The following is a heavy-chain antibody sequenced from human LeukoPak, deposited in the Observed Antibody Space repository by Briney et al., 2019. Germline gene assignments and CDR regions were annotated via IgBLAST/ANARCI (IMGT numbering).Heavy chain of an antibody. J-gene: IGHJ4*02. D-gene: IGHD3-10*01. CDR3: AAGEFGELY. CDR2: ISGSSTYI. CDR1: GFTFSSYS. V-gene: IGHV3-21*01. Sequence: GGSLRLSCAASGFTFSSYSMNWVRQAPGKGLEWVSSISGSSTYIYYAAAVTGRFTISRDNAENSLYLQMNSLRAEDTAVYSGAAGEFGELYWGRGTLVTVSS.